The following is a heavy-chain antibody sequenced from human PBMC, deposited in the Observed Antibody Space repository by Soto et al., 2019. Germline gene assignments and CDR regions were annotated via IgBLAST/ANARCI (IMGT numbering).Heavy chain of an antibody. CDR3: ARASSGSFDY. V-gene: IGHV1-3*01. D-gene: IGHD6-25*01. CDR1: GYTFTSYA. CDR2: INAGIGKT. J-gene: IGHJ4*02. Sequence: QVQLVQSGAEVKKPGASVKVSCKASGYTFTSYAMHWVRQAPGQRLEWLRGINAGIGKTKYSQKFQGRDTITRDTSASTGYMELSSLRSEDTAGYCCARASSGSFDYWGQGTLVTVSS.